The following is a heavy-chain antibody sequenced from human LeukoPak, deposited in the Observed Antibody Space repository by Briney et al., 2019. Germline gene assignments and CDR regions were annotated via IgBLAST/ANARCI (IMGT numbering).Heavy chain of an antibody. CDR3: ATWAFYHGLDV. D-gene: IGHD1-26*01. CDR2: ISADGKA. CDR1: GMNFEKYA. Sequence: GGSLRLSCTASGMNFEKYAMHWARQRPGKGLEWVGVISADGKADHADSVKGRFTVSRDNSKDSLSLQMSSLRDEDTALYYCATWAFYHGLDVWGQGTTVNVSS. V-gene: IGHV3-43*02. J-gene: IGHJ6*02.